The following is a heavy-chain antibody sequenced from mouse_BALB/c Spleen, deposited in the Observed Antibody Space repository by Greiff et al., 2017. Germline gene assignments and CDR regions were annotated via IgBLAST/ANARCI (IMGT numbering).Heavy chain of an antibody. Sequence: EVHLVESGGGLVQPGGSRKLSCAASGFTFSSFGMHWVRQAPEKGLEWVAYISSGSSTIYYADTVKGRFTISRDNPKNTLFLQMTSLRSEDTAMYYCARSYLVYAMDYWGQGTSVTVSS. D-gene: IGHD1-1*01. V-gene: IGHV5-17*02. CDR1: GFTFSSFG. J-gene: IGHJ4*01. CDR2: ISSGSSTI. CDR3: ARSYLVYAMDY.